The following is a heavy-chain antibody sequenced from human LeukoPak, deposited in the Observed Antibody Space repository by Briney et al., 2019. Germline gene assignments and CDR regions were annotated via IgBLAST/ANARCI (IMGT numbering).Heavy chain of an antibody. CDR2: IYTSGSS. J-gene: IGHJ6*03. CDR1: GGSISSGSYY. CDR3: ARDTVEVTMVRGVAYYYYMDV. V-gene: IGHV4-61*02. Sequence: PSETLSLTCTVSGGSISSGSYYWSWIRQPAGKGLEWIGRIYTSGSSNYNPSLKSRVPISVDTSKNQFSLKLSSVTAADTAVYYCARDTVEVTMVRGVAYYYYMDVWGKGTTVTISS. D-gene: IGHD3-10*01.